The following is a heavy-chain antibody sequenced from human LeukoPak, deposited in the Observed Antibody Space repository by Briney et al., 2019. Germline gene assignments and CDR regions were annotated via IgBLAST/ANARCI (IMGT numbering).Heavy chain of an antibody. CDR1: GFTFSSYA. D-gene: IGHD3-3*01. CDR3: ARDSASTYYDFWSGYYTGGAFLDY. J-gene: IGHJ4*02. Sequence: SGGSLRLSCAASGFTFSSYAMHWVRQAPGKGLEYVSAISSNGGSTYYANSVKGRFTISRDNPKNTLYLQMGSLRAEDMAVYYCARDSASTYYDFWSGYYTGGAFLDYWGQGTLVTVSS. V-gene: IGHV3-64*01. CDR2: ISSNGGST.